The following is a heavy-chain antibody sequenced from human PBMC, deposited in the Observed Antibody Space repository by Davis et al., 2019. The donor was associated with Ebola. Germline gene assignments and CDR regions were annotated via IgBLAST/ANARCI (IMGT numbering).Heavy chain of an antibody. CDR1: GGSISSGGYS. D-gene: IGHD3-22*01. V-gene: IGHV4-30-2*04. J-gene: IGHJ2*01. CDR3: ARRVKTYYYDSSGYYWYFDL. Sequence: GGSISSGGYSWCWIRQPPGKGLEWIGSIYHSGSTYYNPSLKSRVTISVDTSKNQFSLKLSSVTAADTAMYYCARRVKTYYYDSSGYYWYFDLWGRGTLVTVSS. CDR2: IYHSGST.